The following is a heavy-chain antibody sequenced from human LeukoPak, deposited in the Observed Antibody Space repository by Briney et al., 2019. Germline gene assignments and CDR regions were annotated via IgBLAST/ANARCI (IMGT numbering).Heavy chain of an antibody. V-gene: IGHV4-61*05. D-gene: IGHD2-21*02. Sequence: SETLSLTCTVSGGSISSSSYYWDWIRQPPGKGLEWIGYIYYSGSTNYNPSLKSRVTISVDTSKNQFSLKLSSVTAADTAVYYCARGNCGGDCYSINYYYGMDVWGQGTTVTVSS. CDR2: IYYSGST. CDR3: ARGNCGGDCYSINYYYGMDV. CDR1: GGSISSSSYY. J-gene: IGHJ6*02.